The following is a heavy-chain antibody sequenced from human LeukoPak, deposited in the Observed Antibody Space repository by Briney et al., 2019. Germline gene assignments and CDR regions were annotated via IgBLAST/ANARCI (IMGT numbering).Heavy chain of an antibody. Sequence: SETLSLTRTVSGGSISSYYWSWIRQPAGKGLEWIGRIHTSGATNYNPSLKSRVTMSVDTSKNQFSLNLSSVTAADTAVYYCARAPRVNLYDSCGPTDWGQGTMVTVSS. CDR3: ARAPRVNLYDSCGPTD. J-gene: IGHJ3*01. CDR1: GGSISSYY. CDR2: IHTSGAT. V-gene: IGHV4-4*07. D-gene: IGHD3-22*01.